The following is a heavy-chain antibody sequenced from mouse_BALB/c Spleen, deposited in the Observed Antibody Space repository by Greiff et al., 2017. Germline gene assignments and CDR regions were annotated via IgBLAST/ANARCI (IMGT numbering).Heavy chain of an antibody. V-gene: IGHV5-6*02. CDR2: ISSCGSYT. Sequence: EVKLVESGRDLVKPGGSLKLSCAASGFTFSSYGMSWVRQTPDKRLEWVATISSCGSYTYYPDSVKGRFTISRDNAKNTLYLQMSSLKSEDTAMYYCARLDDYGDAMDYWGQGTSVTVSS. CDR3: ARLDDYGDAMDY. J-gene: IGHJ4*01. D-gene: IGHD2-4*01. CDR1: GFTFSSYG.